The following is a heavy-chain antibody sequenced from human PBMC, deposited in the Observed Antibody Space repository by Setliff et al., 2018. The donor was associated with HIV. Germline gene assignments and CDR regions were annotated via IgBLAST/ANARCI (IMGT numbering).Heavy chain of an antibody. V-gene: IGHV4-39*01. J-gene: IGHJ2*01. CDR3: ARHDGTYCGGDCYLLGYFDL. D-gene: IGHD2-21*02. CDR1: GGSISTRSPYY. Sequence: PSETLSLTCSVSGGSISTRSPYYWGWIRQPPGKGLEWIGSISYSGTTYYNPSLKGRVTISVDTSNNQFFLNLSSVTAADTAVYYCARHDGTYCGGDCYLLGYFDLWGRGTLVTVSS. CDR2: ISYSGTT.